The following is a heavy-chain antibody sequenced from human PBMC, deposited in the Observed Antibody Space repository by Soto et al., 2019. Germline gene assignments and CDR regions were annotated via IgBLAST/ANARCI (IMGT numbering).Heavy chain of an antibody. D-gene: IGHD6-13*01. V-gene: IGHV3-48*02. J-gene: IGHJ5*02. CDR3: ARDLSSSWYGNWFDP. Sequence: QPGGSLRLSWAASGFTFNSYSMNWVRQGPGKGLECVSYISSSSSTIYYADSVKGRFTISRDNAKNSLYLQMNSLRDEDTAVYYCARDLSSSWYGNWFDPWGQGTLVTVSS. CDR2: ISSSSSTI. CDR1: GFTFNSYS.